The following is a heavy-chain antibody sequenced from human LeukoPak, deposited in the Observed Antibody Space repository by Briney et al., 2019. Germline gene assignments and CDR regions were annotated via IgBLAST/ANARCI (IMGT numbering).Heavy chain of an antibody. J-gene: IGHJ4*02. CDR2: IYPGDSDT. V-gene: IGHV5-51*01. Sequence: GESLKISCKGSGYSFTNYWIGWVRQMPGKGLEWMGIIYPGDSDTRYSPSFQGQVTMSADKSISTAYLQWSSLKASDTAMYYCARHLSSSAPGPVGYWGQGTLATVSS. D-gene: IGHD6-6*01. CDR1: GYSFTNYW. CDR3: ARHLSSSAPGPVGY.